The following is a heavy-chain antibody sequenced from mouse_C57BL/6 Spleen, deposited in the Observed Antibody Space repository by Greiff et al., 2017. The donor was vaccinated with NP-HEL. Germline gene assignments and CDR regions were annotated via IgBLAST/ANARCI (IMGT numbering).Heavy chain of an antibody. CDR3: ARHGTTGGYYYAMDY. CDR2: ISSGGSYT. CDR1: GFTFSSYG. D-gene: IGHD1-1*01. Sequence: EVQLVESGGDLVKPGGSLKLSCAASGFTFSSYGMSWVRQTPDKRLEWVATISSGGSYTYYPDSVKGRFTISRDNAKNTLYLQMSSLKSEDTAMYYCARHGTTGGYYYAMDYWGQGTSVTVSS. J-gene: IGHJ4*01. V-gene: IGHV5-6*01.